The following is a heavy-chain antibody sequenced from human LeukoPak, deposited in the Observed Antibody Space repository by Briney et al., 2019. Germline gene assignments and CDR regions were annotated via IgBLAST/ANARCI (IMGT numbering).Heavy chain of an antibody. CDR3: ARVQGTIFGVVNLDY. Sequence: GGSLRLSCAASGFTFSSYSMNWVRQAPGKGLEWVSYISSSSSTIYYADSVKGRFTISRDNAKNSLYLQMNSLRAEDTAVYYCARVQGTIFGVVNLDYWGQGTLVTVS. CDR2: ISSSSSTI. CDR1: GFTFSSYS. V-gene: IGHV3-48*01. J-gene: IGHJ4*02. D-gene: IGHD3-3*01.